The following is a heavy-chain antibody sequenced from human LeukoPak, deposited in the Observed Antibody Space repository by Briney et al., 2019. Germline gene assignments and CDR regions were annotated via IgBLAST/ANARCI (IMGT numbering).Heavy chain of an antibody. CDR2: IFYTGTT. V-gene: IGHV4-39*01. J-gene: IGHJ4*02. CDR1: GGSISSSSYY. D-gene: IGHD6-13*01. Sequence: KPSETLSLTCTVSGGSISSSSYYWAWIRQPPGKGLDWIGSIFYTGTTYHNPSLKSRVTISVDTSKNQFSLRLTSVTAADTAVYYCARRGASLVGSGTRRSFDDWGQGTLVTVSS. CDR3: ARRGASLVGSGTRRSFDD.